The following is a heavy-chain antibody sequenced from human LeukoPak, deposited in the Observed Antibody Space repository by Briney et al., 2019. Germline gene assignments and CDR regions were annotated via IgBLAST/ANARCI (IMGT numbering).Heavy chain of an antibody. Sequence: SETLSLTCAVYGGSFSGYYWSWIRQPPGKGLEWIGEINHSGSTNYNPSLKSRVTISVDTSKNQFSLKLSSVTAADTAVYYCATGRPSHYYDSSGYEFDPWGQGTLVTVSS. J-gene: IGHJ5*02. CDR3: ATGRPSHYYDSSGYEFDP. CDR2: INHSGST. D-gene: IGHD3-22*01. V-gene: IGHV4-34*01. CDR1: GGSFSGYY.